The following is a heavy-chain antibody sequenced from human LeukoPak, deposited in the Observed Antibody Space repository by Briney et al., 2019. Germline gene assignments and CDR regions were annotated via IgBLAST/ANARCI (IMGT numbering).Heavy chain of an antibody. Sequence: GASVKVSCKASGYTFTRYGISWVRQAAGQGLEWMGWISAYNGNRNYVQKLQGRVTLTTDTSTNTAYMELRSLRSDDTAVYYCARDRYYNILTGFRRSDGFDIWGQGTMVTVSS. CDR3: ARDRYYNILTGFRRSDGFDI. D-gene: IGHD3-9*01. CDR2: ISAYNGNR. CDR1: GYTFTRYG. J-gene: IGHJ3*02. V-gene: IGHV1-18*01.